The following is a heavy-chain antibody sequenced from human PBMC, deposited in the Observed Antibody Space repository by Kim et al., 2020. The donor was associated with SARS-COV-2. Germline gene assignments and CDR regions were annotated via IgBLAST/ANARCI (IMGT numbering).Heavy chain of an antibody. CDR3: ARGAKNYDFWSGPTYTWFDP. CDR1: GYTFTSYG. J-gene: IGHJ5*02. CDR2: ISTYNGNT. Sequence: ASVKVSCKASGYTFTSYGISWVRQAPGQGLEWMGWISTYNGNTNSAQKLQGRVTMTTDTSTSTAYMELRSLRSDDTAVYYCARGAKNYDFWSGPTYTWFDPWGQETLVTVSS. V-gene: IGHV1-18*01. D-gene: IGHD3-3*01.